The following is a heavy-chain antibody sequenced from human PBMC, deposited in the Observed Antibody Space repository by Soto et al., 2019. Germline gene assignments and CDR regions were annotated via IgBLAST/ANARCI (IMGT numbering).Heavy chain of an antibody. CDR2: ISYDGSNI. Sequence: QVQLVESGGGVVKPGRSLRLSCAASGFTFSSYGMHWVRQAPGKGLEWVAVISYDGSNIYYADSVKGRFTISRDNSKNTLYLQMNILRAEDTAVYYGAKSHEPSQWLASKPSEYFQHWVQGTLVTVSS. CDR3: AKSHEPSQWLASKPSEYFQH. J-gene: IGHJ1*01. D-gene: IGHD6-19*01. V-gene: IGHV3-30*18. CDR1: GFTFSSYG.